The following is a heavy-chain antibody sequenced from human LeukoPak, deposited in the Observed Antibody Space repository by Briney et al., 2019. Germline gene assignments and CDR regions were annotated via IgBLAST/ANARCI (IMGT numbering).Heavy chain of an antibody. CDR2: INHSGST. D-gene: IGHD3-10*01. V-gene: IGHV4-34*01. J-gene: IGHJ4*02. CDR1: GGSFSGYY. Sequence: PSETLSLTCAVYGGSFSGYYWSWIRQPPGKGLEWIGEINHSGSTNYNPSLKSRVTISVDTSKNQFSLKLSSVTAADTAEYYCAGEGITMVRGVKGYWGQGTLVTVSS. CDR3: AGEGITMVRGVKGY.